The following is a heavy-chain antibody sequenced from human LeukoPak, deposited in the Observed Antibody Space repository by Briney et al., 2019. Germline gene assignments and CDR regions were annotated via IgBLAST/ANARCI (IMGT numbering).Heavy chain of an antibody. J-gene: IGHJ4*02. CDR3: TTSVYPN. CDR1: GFTVSRNY. D-gene: IGHD5/OR15-5a*01. CDR2: IKTESDGGTT. V-gene: IGHV3-15*01. Sequence: GGSLRLSCAASGFTVSRNYMSWVRQAPGKGLEWVGRIKTESDGGTTDYAAPVKGRFTISRDDSKSTLYLQMNSLKTEDTAVYYCTTSVYPNWGQGTLVTVSS.